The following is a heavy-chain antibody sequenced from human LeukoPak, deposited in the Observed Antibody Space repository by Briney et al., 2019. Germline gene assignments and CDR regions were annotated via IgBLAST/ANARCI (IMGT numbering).Heavy chain of an antibody. CDR2: INASGVAT. CDR3: GKTGNNHVGGFDF. V-gene: IGHV3-23*01. J-gene: IGHJ4*02. Sequence: PGGSLRLSCETSGFTFSSYAMSWVRQAPGKGLEWVSAINASGVATYYADYLKVRFTISRDTSNTTLYLQMDRLRADDTAIYYCGKTGNNHVGGFDFWGRGTRVSV. D-gene: IGHD1/OR15-1a*01. CDR1: GFTFSSYA.